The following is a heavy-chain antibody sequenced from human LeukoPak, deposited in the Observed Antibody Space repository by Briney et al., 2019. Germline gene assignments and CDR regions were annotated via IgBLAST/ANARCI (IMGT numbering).Heavy chain of an antibody. D-gene: IGHD6-19*01. CDR3: AREPCIAGAGTGPGAFDI. V-gene: IGHV3-74*01. CDR1: GFTFTSYW. J-gene: IGHJ3*02. CDR2: SISDGSST. Sequence: GGSLRLSCAASGFTFTSYWMNWVRQAPGKGLEWVSCSISDGSSTTYADSVKGRFTISRDNAKNTLYLQMNSLRAEDTAVYYCAREPCIAGAGTGPGAFDIWGQGTMVTVSS.